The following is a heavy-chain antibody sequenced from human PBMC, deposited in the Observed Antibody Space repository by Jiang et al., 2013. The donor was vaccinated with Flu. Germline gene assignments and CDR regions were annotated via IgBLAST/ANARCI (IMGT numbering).Heavy chain of an antibody. CDR2: IRSSSTSI. CDR1: GFTFSSYT. J-gene: IGHJ6*02. Sequence: LSCSASGFTFSSYTMNWVRQAPGKGLEWVSSIRSSSTSIYYADSVKGRFTISRDDANNSLFLQMNSLRAEDTAVYYCVRDICSSISCWDVWGQGTTVTVSS. D-gene: IGHD2-2*01. V-gene: IGHV3-21*01. CDR3: VRDICSSISCWDV.